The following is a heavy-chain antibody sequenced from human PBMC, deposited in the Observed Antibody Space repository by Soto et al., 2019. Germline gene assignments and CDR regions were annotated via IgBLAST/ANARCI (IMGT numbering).Heavy chain of an antibody. CDR2: VYHSGST. CDR3: ARAKLCNSLSCPHSFDT. J-gene: IGHJ4*02. D-gene: IGHD2-2*01. CDR1: GDSISTNNW. V-gene: IGHV4-4*02. Sequence: QVHLQESGPGLVNASGTLSLACGVSGDSISTNNWWRWVRQTPGQVLEWIAEVYHSGSTNYNPSRKSRLTISVDQSKNQFSLRVTSVTAADSAVYYCARAKLCNSLSCPHSFDTWGQGTLVSVSS.